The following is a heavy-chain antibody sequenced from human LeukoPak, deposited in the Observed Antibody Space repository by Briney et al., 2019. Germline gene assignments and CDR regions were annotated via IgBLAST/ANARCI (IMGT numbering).Heavy chain of an antibody. D-gene: IGHD1-26*01. CDR2: ISSSSSYI. CDR3: ARDRSGSYYAAFDI. J-gene: IGHJ3*02. CDR1: GSTFSSYS. Sequence: GGSLRLSCAASGSTFSSYSMNWVRQAPGKGLEWVSSISSSSSYIYYADSVKGRFTISRDNAKNSPYLQMNSLRAEDTAVYYCARDRSGSYYAAFDIWGQGTMVTVSS. V-gene: IGHV3-21*01.